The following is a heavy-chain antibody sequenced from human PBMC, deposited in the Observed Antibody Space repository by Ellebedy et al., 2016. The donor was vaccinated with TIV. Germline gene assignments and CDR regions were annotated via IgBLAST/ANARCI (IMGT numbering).Heavy chain of an antibody. CDR1: GGTFSSFA. D-gene: IGHD3-9*01. J-gene: IGHJ6*02. CDR3: SRVAAHDYDVFFYGMDV. CDR2: IIPVFGTT. V-gene: IGHV1-69*13. Sequence: AASVKVSCKASGGTFSSFAINWVRQAPGQGLEWMGGIIPVFGTTNYAQRFQGRLTITADESTSTAHMELPSLRSEDTAVYYCSRVAAHDYDVFFYGMDVWGQGTTVTVSS.